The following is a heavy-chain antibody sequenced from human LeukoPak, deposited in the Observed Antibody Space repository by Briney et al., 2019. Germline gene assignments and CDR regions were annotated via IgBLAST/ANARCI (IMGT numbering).Heavy chain of an antibody. CDR2: ISGGGGST. Sequence: PGRSLRLSCAASGFPFSSYAIHRVRQAPGKGLEWVSAISGGGGSTYYADSVRGRFTISRDNSKNTVYLQMNSLRAEDTAVYYCAKRENYYDSSGYHYVGAFDIWGQGTMVTVSS. CDR1: GFPFSSYA. V-gene: IGHV3-23*01. D-gene: IGHD3-22*01. J-gene: IGHJ3*02. CDR3: AKRENYYDSSGYHYVGAFDI.